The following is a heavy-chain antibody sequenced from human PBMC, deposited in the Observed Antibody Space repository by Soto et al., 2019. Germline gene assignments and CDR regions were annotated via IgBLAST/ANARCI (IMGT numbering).Heavy chain of an antibody. CDR3: ARGTYYDLIWNYHYMDV. V-gene: IGHV4-59*08. Sequence: SETLSLTCSVSGGSISGHYWSWVRQTPGKGLEWIGYMYYSGSTNYNPSLKSRVTISVDTSKNHFSLRLTSVTAADTAVYYCARGTYYDLIWNYHYMDVWAKGPRSQYP. J-gene: IGHJ6*03. CDR2: MYYSGST. CDR1: GGSISGHY. D-gene: IGHD3-16*01.